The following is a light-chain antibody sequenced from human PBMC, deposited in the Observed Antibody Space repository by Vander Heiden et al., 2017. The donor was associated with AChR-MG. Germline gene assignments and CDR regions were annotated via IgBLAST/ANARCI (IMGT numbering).Light chain of an antibody. CDR3: QQYYSYPWT. Sequence: AILITQSPSSLSASTGDRVTITCRASQGISSYLAWYQQKPGKAPKLLIYAASTLQSGVPSRFSGSGSGTDFTLTISCLQSEDFATYYCQQYYSYPWTFGQGTKVEIK. V-gene: IGKV1-8*01. CDR2: AAS. J-gene: IGKJ1*01. CDR1: QGISSY.